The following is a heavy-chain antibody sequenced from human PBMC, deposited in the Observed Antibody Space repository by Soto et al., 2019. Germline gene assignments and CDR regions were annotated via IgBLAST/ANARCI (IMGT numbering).Heavy chain of an antibody. Sequence: ASVKVSCKASGGTFSSYAMHWVRQAPGQRLEWMGWINAGNGNTKYSQKFQGRVTITRDTSASTAYMELSSLRSEDTAVYYCARDFYYYDSSGYYLYYFDYWGQGTLVTVSS. J-gene: IGHJ4*02. D-gene: IGHD3-22*01. CDR3: ARDFYYYDSSGYYLYYFDY. CDR2: INAGNGNT. CDR1: GGTFSSYA. V-gene: IGHV1-3*01.